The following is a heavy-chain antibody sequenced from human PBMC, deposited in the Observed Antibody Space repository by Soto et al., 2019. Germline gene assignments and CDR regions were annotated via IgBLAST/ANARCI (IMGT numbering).Heavy chain of an antibody. CDR3: ARDPMGRYYGSGSYYFDY. CDR1: GFTFSSYA. J-gene: IGHJ4*02. Sequence: QVPLVESGGGVVQPGRSLRLSCAASGFTFSSYAMHWVRQAPGKGLEWVAVISYDGSNKYYADSVKGRFTISRDNSKNTLYLQMNSPRAEDTAVYYCARDPMGRYYGSGSYYFDYWGQGTLVTVSS. CDR2: ISYDGSNK. V-gene: IGHV3-30-3*01. D-gene: IGHD3-10*01.